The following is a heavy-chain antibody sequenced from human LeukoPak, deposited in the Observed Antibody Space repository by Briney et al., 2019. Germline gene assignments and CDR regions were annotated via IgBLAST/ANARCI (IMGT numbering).Heavy chain of an antibody. CDR1: GGPISSGGYY. D-gene: IGHD6-19*01. Sequence: SETLSLTCTVSGGPISSGGYYWSWIRQHPGKGLEWIGYIYYSGSTYYNPSLKSRVTISVDTSKNQFSLKLSSVTAADTAVYYCASHSSVRAFDIWGQGTMVTVSS. CDR2: IYYSGST. V-gene: IGHV4-31*03. J-gene: IGHJ3*02. CDR3: ASHSSVRAFDI.